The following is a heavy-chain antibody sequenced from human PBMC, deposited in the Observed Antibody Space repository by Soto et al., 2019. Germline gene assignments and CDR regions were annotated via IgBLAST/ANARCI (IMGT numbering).Heavy chain of an antibody. V-gene: IGHV3-21*01. D-gene: IGHD5-12*01. CDR3: ARDQVVSGLSRDSYGMDF. CDR1: GFTFSSYS. J-gene: IGHJ6*02. Sequence: LRLSCAASGFTFSSYSMNWVRQAPGKGLEWVSSISSSSSYIYYADSVKGRFTISRDNAKNSLYLQMNSLRAEDTAVYYCARDQVVSGLSRDSYGMDFSGQGTVVTVS. CDR2: ISSSSSYI.